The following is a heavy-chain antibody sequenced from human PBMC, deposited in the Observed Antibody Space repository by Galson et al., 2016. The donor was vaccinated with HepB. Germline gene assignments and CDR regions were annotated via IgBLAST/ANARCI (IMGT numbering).Heavy chain of an antibody. V-gene: IGHV3-21*01. Sequence: SLRLSCAASGFTFSHYTMNWVRQPPGKGLEWVSSISISSNFIHYADSVKGRFTISRDNAKNSLFLQMNSLRAEDTAVYYCARDESAVGAMGKFDYWGQGTLVTVSS. D-gene: IGHD1-26*01. CDR3: ARDESAVGAMGKFDY. CDR2: ISISSNFI. CDR1: GFTFSHYT. J-gene: IGHJ4*02.